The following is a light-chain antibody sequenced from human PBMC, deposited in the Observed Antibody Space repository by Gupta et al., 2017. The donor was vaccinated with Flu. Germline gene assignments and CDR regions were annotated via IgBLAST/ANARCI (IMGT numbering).Light chain of an antibody. Sequence: STATLSVSPGERATLSCRASQSVSSNLAWYQQKPGQAPRLLIYGASTRATGIPARFSGSGSGTEFTLTISSLQSEDFAVYYCQQYNNWLTFGGGTKVEIK. V-gene: IGKV3-15*01. J-gene: IGKJ4*01. CDR3: QQYNNWLT. CDR2: GAS. CDR1: QSVSSN.